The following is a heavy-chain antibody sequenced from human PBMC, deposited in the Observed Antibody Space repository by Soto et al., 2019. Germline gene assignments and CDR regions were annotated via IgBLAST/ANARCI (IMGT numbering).Heavy chain of an antibody. D-gene: IGHD3-3*01. V-gene: IGHV4-34*01. J-gene: IGHJ6*02. CDR1: GRSFSGSY. CDR3: AISLQNHYDFWSGYYYYGMDV. Sequence: PSETLSLTCAVYGRSFSGSYWSWIRRPPGKGLEWMGEINHSGSTNYNPSLKSRVTISVDTTKNQFSLKLSSVTAADTAVYYCAISLQNHYDFWSGYYYYGMDVWGQGTTVTVSS. CDR2: INHSGST.